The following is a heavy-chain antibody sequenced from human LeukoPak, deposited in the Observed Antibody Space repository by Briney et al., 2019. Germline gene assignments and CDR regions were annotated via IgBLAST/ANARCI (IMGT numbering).Heavy chain of an antibody. Sequence: ASVKVSCKASGYTFTSYYMHWVRQAPGQGLEWMGIINPSGGSTSYAQKFQGRVTMTSDTSTSTVYMELSSVRSEDTAVYYCARDRLNMMVPAGYAFDMGGQGTMVTVFS. V-gene: IGHV1-46*01. J-gene: IGHJ3*02. CDR2: INPSGGST. CDR1: GYTFTSYY. D-gene: IGHD3-22*01. CDR3: ARDRLNMMVPAGYAFDM.